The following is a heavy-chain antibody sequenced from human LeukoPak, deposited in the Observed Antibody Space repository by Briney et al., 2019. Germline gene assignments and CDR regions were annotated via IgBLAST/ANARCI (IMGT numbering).Heavy chain of an antibody. CDR2: IYSGGYT. V-gene: IGHV3-53*01. Sequence: PGGSLRLSCAASGFSVSDKHMSWVRQAPGKGLEWVSVIYSGGYTYYADSVKGRLTISRDNSKNTLYLQMNSLRAEDTAVYYCARVTSGWNNFDYWGQGTLVTVSS. J-gene: IGHJ4*02. CDR1: GFSVSDKH. D-gene: IGHD6-19*01. CDR3: ARVTSGWNNFDY.